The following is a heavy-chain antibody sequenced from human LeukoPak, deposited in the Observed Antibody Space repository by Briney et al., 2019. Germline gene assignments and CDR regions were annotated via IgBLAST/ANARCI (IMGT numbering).Heavy chain of an antibody. J-gene: IGHJ4*02. D-gene: IGHD3-9*01. CDR2: ISAYNGNT. Sequence: ASVKVSCKASGYTFTSYGISWVRQAPGQGLEWMGWISAYNGNTNYAQNLQGRVTMTTDTSTSTAYMELRSLRSDDTAVYYCARGNRLRYFDWLSTGGYWGQGTLVTVSS. V-gene: IGHV1-18*01. CDR3: ARGNRLRYFDWLSTGGY. CDR1: GYTFTSYG.